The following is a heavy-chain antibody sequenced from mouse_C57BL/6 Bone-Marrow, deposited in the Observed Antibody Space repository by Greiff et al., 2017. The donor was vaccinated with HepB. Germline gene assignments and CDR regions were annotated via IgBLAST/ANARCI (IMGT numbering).Heavy chain of an antibody. Sequence: EVKLVESEGGLVQPGSSMKLSCTASGFTFSDYYMAWVRQVPEKGLEWVANINYDGSSTYYLDSLKSRFIISRDNAKNILYLQMSSLKSEDTATYYCARVMIPYYFDYWGQGTTLTVSS. V-gene: IGHV5-16*01. CDR3: ARVMIPYYFDY. CDR1: GFTFSDYY. J-gene: IGHJ2*01. D-gene: IGHD2-3*01. CDR2: INYDGSST.